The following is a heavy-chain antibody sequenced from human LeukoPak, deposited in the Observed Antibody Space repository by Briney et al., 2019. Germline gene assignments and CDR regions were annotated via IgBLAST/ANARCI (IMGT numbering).Heavy chain of an antibody. CDR3: ARDGGHSTDFDY. Sequence: GGSLRLSCATSGSTLSRPWRSWVGQVPGKGPEWVANIKQDGSERYYVHSVKGRFTISRDNTKNSLYLQMNSLRAEDTALYYCARDGGHSTDFDYWGQGILVTVSS. CDR1: GSTLSRPW. CDR2: IKQDGSER. V-gene: IGHV3-7*01. J-gene: IGHJ4*02. D-gene: IGHD2-8*02.